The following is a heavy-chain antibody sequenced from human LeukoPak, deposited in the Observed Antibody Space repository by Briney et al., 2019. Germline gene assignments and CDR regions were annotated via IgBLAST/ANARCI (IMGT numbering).Heavy chain of an antibody. CDR3: ARTTVKYSIVYY. D-gene: IGHD1-26*01. J-gene: IGHJ4*02. CDR2: IYYSGST. CDR1: GGSISSSSYY. V-gene: IGHV4-39*01. Sequence: PSETLSLTCTVSGGSISSSSYYWGWIRQPPGKGLEWIGSIYYSGSTYYNPSLKSRVTISVDTSKYQFSLKLSSVTAADTAVYYCARTTVKYSIVYYWGQGTLVTVSS.